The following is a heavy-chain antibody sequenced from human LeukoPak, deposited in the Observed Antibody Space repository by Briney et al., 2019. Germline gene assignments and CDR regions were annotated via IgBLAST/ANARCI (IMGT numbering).Heavy chain of an antibody. Sequence: GASVKVSCKVSGYTLTELSMHWVRQAPGKGLECMGGFDSEDGETIYAQKFQGRVTMTEDTSTDTAYMELSSLRSEDTAVYYCATVARGYTYLPLAYWGQGTLVTVSS. V-gene: IGHV1-24*01. CDR2: FDSEDGET. J-gene: IGHJ4*02. D-gene: IGHD5-24*01. CDR1: GYTLTELS. CDR3: ATVARGYTYLPLAY.